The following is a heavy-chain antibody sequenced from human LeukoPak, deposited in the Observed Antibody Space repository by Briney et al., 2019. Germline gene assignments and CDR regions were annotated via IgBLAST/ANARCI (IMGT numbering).Heavy chain of an antibody. J-gene: IGHJ6*02. CDR3: AREKVVPAGVNYYYYGMDV. Sequence: GGSLRLSCAASGFTFSSYDMHWVRQATGKGLEWVSAIGTAGDTYYPGSVKSRFTISRENAKNSLYLQMNSLRAGDTAVYYCAREKVVPAGVNYYYYGMDVWGQGTTVTVSS. V-gene: IGHV3-13*04. D-gene: IGHD2-2*01. CDR1: GFTFSSYD. CDR2: IGTAGDT.